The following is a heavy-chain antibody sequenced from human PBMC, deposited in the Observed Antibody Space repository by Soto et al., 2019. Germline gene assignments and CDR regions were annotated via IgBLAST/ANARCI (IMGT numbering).Heavy chain of an antibody. CDR3: ARGPDGSSSSSRYYWYFDL. CDR2: IIPIFGTA. J-gene: IGHJ2*01. CDR1: GGTFSSYA. V-gene: IGHV1-69*01. Sequence: QVQLVQSGAEVKKPGSSVKVSCKASGGTFSSYAISWVRQAPGQGLEWMGGIIPIFGTANYAQKFQGRVTITANESTSTAYMELTSLRSEDTAVYYCARGPDGSSSSSRYYWYFDLWGRGTLVTVSS. D-gene: IGHD6-6*01.